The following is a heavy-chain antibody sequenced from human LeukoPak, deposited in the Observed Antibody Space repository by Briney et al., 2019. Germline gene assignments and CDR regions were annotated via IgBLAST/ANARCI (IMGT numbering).Heavy chain of an antibody. D-gene: IGHD3-22*01. J-gene: IGHJ3*01. V-gene: IGHV4-39*07. CDR3: GRVRGYYDRSGNYPAFNF. CDR2: IYYSGST. CDR1: GGSISSSSYY. Sequence: PSETLSLTCTVPGGSISSSSYYWGWIRQPPGKGLEWIGSIYYSGSTYYNPSLKSRVTISVDTSKNQFSLKLSSVTAADTAVYYLGRVRGYYDRSGNYPAFNFWGQGKMVTVPS.